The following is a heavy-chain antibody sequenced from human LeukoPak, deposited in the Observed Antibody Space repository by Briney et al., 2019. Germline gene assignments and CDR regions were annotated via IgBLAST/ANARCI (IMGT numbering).Heavy chain of an antibody. CDR1: GFTFSSYA. J-gene: IGHJ4*02. CDR3: AREAPYYFDY. Sequence: GGSLRLSRAASGFTFSSYAMHWVRQAPGKGLEWVAVISYDGSNKYYADSVKGRFTISRDNSKNTLYLQMNSLRAEDTAVYYCAREAPYYFDYWGQGTLVTVSS. CDR2: ISYDGSNK. V-gene: IGHV3-30*04.